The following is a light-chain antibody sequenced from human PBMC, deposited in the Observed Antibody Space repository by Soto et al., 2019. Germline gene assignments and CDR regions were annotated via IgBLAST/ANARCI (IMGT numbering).Light chain of an antibody. J-gene: IGKJ2*01. Sequence: ETVMTQSPATLSVSPGEGATLSCRASQSVSSNLVWYQHRPGQAPRLLIYGASTGATDIPARFSGSGSGTEFTLTISSLQSDDYAVYYCQQYNNWRSYTFGQGTKVDIK. CDR2: GAS. CDR1: QSVSSN. CDR3: QQYNNWRSYT. V-gene: IGKV3-15*01.